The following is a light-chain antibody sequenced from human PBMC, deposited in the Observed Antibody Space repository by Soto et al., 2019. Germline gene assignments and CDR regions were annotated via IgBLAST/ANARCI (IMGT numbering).Light chain of an antibody. CDR3: QQYDDLPRT. J-gene: IGKJ2*01. V-gene: IGKV1-33*01. CDR1: QDISNN. CDR2: DAS. Sequence: DIQMTQSPSSLSASVGDRVTITCQASQDISNNLHWYQFKPGKAPKLLIYDASNLETGVPSRFSGSGSGTDFTFTINSLQPEDFATYYCQQYDDLPRTFGQGTKLQIK.